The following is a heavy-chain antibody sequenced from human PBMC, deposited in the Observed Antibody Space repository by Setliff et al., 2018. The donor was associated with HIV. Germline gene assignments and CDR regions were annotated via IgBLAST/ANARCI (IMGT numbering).Heavy chain of an antibody. Sequence: PSETLSLTCTVSGGSISSYYWSWIRQPAGKGLEWIGHIYTSGSTNYNPSLKSRVTMSVDTSKNQFSLTLSSVTAADTAVYYCARDVLWGDYYYHMDVWGKGTTVTVSS. V-gene: IGHV4-4*07. CDR1: GGSISSYY. J-gene: IGHJ6*03. D-gene: IGHD3-16*01. CDR3: ARDVLWGDYYYHMDV. CDR2: IYTSGST.